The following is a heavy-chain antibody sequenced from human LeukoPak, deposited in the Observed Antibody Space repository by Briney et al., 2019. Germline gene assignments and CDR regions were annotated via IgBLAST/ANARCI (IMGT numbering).Heavy chain of an antibody. D-gene: IGHD6-19*01. CDR2: INPNSGGT. Sequence: ASVTVSCKASGYTFTCYYMHWVRQAPGQGLEWMGRINPNSGGTNYAQKFQGRVTITSDTYISTAYMELSRLRSDDTAVYYCARVPYSSGWPLDYWGQGTLVTVSS. J-gene: IGHJ4*02. V-gene: IGHV1-2*06. CDR1: GYTFTCYY. CDR3: ARVPYSSGWPLDY.